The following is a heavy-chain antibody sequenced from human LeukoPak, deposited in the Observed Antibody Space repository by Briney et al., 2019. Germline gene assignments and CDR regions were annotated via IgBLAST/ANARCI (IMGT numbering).Heavy chain of an antibody. Sequence: GGSLRLSCAASGVTFSSYGMTWVRQAPGKRLEWVSYITSNYVTYYADSVKGRFTVSRDNGKNSLYLQMSSLRAEDTAVYYCAKAHGPSRYDSSGYPFDYWGQGTLVTVSS. J-gene: IGHJ4*02. CDR2: ITSNYVT. D-gene: IGHD3-22*01. V-gene: IGHV3-48*01. CDR1: GVTFSSYG. CDR3: AKAHGPSRYDSSGYPFDY.